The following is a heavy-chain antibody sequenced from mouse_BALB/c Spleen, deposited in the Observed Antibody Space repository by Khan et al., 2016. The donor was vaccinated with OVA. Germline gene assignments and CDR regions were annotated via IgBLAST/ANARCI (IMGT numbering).Heavy chain of an antibody. CDR3: ARGSTTARRGYFDV. Sequence: EVELVESGGGLVKPGGSLKLSCAASGFTFSSYAMSWVRQTPEKRLEWVASISGGGNTYYPDSMKGRITVSRDNARNILYLQVSSLRAEDTAMFYCARGSTTARRGYFDVWGAGTTVTVSS. CDR1: GFTFSSYA. V-gene: IGHV5-6-5*01. D-gene: IGHD1-2*01. CDR2: ISGGGNT. J-gene: IGHJ1*01.